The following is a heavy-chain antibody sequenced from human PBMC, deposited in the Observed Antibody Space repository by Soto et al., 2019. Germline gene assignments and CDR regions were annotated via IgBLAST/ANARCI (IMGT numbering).Heavy chain of an antibody. CDR2: INPSDGTT. CDR3: ARDKDSSARPRAEFDY. V-gene: IGHV1-46*01. CDR1: GYMFTSYF. D-gene: IGHD6-19*01. Sequence: QGHLVQSGAEVKRPGASVRVSCESSGYMFTSYFIHWVRQAPGQGLEWVGVINPSDGTTTYAQKFQARITMTRDTTTPTVDMELSSLRSEDTAVYYCARDKDSSARPRAEFDYWRQGTLMTVSS. J-gene: IGHJ4*02.